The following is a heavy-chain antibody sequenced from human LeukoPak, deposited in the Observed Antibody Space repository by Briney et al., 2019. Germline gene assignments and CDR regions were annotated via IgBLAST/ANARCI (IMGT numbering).Heavy chain of an antibody. D-gene: IGHD6-19*01. CDR1: GGSISSYY. J-gene: IGHJ4*02. CDR2: IYCSGST. V-gene: IGHV4-59*01. Sequence: SETLSHTCTVSGGSISSYYWSWIRQPPGKGLEWIGYIYCSGSTNYNPSLKSRVTISVDTSKNQFSLKLSSVTAADTAVYYCAMSSGWYLHFDYWGQGTLVTVSS. CDR3: AMSSGWYLHFDY.